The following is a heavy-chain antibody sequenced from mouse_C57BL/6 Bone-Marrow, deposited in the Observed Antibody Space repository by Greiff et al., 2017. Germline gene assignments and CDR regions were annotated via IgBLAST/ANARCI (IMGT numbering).Heavy chain of an antibody. D-gene: IGHD1-1*01. CDR3: ARGDGSSYDYFDY. J-gene: IGHJ2*01. CDR2: IYPGDGDT. V-gene: IGHV1-80*01. CDR1: GYAFSSYW. Sequence: QVQLKPSGAELVKPGASVKISCKASGYAFSSYWMNWVKQRPGKGLEWIGQIYPGDGDTNYNGQFKGKATLTADKSSSTAYMQLSSLPSEDSAVYFCARGDGSSYDYFDYWGQGTTLTVSS.